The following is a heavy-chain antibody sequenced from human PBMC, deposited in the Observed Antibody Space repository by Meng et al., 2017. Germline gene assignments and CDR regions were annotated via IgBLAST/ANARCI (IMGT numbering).Heavy chain of an antibody. CDR2: INEFGST. CDR3: ARQRGPDF. J-gene: IGHJ4*02. V-gene: IGHV4-34*01. D-gene: IGHD5-12*01. Sequence: VQPQQWGAVLLRPSETLSLTCAVYGGSFSGYYWNWIRQPPGKGLEWIGEINEFGSTNYNPSLKSRVTILVDTSKNQFSLKLRSVTAADTAVYYCARQRGPDFWGQGSLVTVSS. CDR1: GGSFSGYY.